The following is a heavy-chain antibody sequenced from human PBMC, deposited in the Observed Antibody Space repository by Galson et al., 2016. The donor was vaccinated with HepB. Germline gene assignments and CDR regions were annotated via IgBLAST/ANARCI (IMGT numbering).Heavy chain of an antibody. D-gene: IGHD3-16*02. V-gene: IGHV1-2*02. Sequence: SVKVSCKASGYTFTGYYMHWVRQAPGQGLEWMGWINPNSGGTNYAQKFQGRVTMTRDTSISTAYMELSSWTAADTAVYYCARDNGRLGELSLLAYWGQGTLVTVSS. CDR1: GYTFTGYY. J-gene: IGHJ4*02. CDR3: ARDNGRLGELSLLAY. CDR2: INPNSGGT.